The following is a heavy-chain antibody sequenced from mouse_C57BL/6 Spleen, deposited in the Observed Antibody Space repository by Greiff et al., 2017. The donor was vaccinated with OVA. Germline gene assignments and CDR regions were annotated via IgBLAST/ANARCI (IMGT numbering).Heavy chain of an antibody. CDR2: ISSGSSTI. CDR3: ARRRSLYAMDY. Sequence: DVHLVESGGGLVKPGGSLKLSCAASGFTFSDYGMHWVRQAPEKGLEWVAYISSGSSTIYYADTVKGRFTISRDNAKNTLFLQMTSLRSEDTAMYYCARRRSLYAMDYWGQGTSVTVSS. V-gene: IGHV5-17*01. CDR1: GFTFSDYG. J-gene: IGHJ4*01.